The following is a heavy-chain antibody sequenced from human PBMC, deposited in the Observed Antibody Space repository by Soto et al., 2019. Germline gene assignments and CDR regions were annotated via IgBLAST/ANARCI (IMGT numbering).Heavy chain of an antibody. CDR2: INTYNGNT. CDR1: GYTFTRYG. Sequence: QVQLVQSGAEVKNAGASVKVSCKASGYTFTRYGIGWARQAPGQGLEWMGWINTYNGNTNYAKNVQGRVTLTTDTSTITAYIELRSLRSNDTAIYYCAMVDVYVTPSPQDVWGQGTTVIVSS. D-gene: IGHD3-16*01. CDR3: AMVDVYVTPSPQDV. J-gene: IGHJ6*02. V-gene: IGHV1-18*01.